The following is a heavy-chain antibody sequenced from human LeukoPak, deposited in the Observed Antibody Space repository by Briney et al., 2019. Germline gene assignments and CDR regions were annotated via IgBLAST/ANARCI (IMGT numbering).Heavy chain of an antibody. J-gene: IGHJ4*02. V-gene: IGHV3-23*01. CDR1: GFTFSTSA. D-gene: IGHD3-22*01. CDR3: RFYISGSDY. Sequence: PGGSLRLSCEVFGFTFSTSAMSWVRQAPGKGLEWVSGIRPSDDTTYYVDSVKGRFTVSRDNSKNTLYLQMHSLRVEDTAVYYCRFYISGSDYWGQGTLVTVSS. CDR2: IRPSDDTT.